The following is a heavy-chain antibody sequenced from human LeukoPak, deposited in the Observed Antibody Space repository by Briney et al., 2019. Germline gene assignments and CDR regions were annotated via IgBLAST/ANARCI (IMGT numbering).Heavy chain of an antibody. Sequence: ASVKVSCKASGYTFTRYDINWVRQATGQELEWMGWMNPNSGNTGYAQKFQGRVTITRNTSINTAYMELSSLRAEDTAVYYCARGSTVRGAFDIWGQGTMVTVSS. D-gene: IGHD3-10*01. J-gene: IGHJ3*02. CDR2: MNPNSGNT. CDR3: ARGSTVRGAFDI. V-gene: IGHV1-8*03. CDR1: GYTFTRYD.